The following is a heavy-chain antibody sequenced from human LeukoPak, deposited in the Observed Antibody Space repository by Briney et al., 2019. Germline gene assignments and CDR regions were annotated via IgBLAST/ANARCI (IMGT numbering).Heavy chain of an antibody. D-gene: IGHD3-22*01. CDR1: GFTVSSNY. CDR2: IYSGGST. CDR3: ARGSGVVVISGYFDY. J-gene: IGHJ4*02. V-gene: IGHV3-66*01. Sequence: PGGSLRLSCAASGFTVSSNYMSWVRQAPGKGLEWVSVIYSGGSTYYADSVKGRFTISRDNSKNTLYLQMNSLRAEDTAVYYCARGSGVVVISGYFDYWGQGTLVTVSS.